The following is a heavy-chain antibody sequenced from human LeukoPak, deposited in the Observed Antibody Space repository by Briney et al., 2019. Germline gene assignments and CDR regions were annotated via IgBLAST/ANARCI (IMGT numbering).Heavy chain of an antibody. Sequence: ASVKVSCKASGYTFTGYYMHWVRQAPGQGLEWMGRINPNSGATNSAQKFQGRVTMTRDTSISTAYMELSRLRFDDTAVYYCARVKGAVDHNWFDPWGQGTLVTVSS. CDR2: INPNSGAT. CDR3: ARVKGAVDHNWFDP. J-gene: IGHJ5*02. V-gene: IGHV1-2*06. CDR1: GYTFTGYY. D-gene: IGHD6-19*01.